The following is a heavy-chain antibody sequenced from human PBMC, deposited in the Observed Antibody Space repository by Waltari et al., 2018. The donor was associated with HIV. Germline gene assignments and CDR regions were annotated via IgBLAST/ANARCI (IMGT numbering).Heavy chain of an antibody. D-gene: IGHD3-22*01. J-gene: IGHJ5*02. V-gene: IGHV4-59*01. CDR1: GGSISSYY. CDR2: IYYSGST. CDR3: ARDYYDSSGYYYGYSP. Sequence: QVQLQESGPGLVKPSETLSLTCTVSGGSISSYYWSWIRQPPGKGLEWIGYIYYSGSTNYNPSLKSRVTISVDTSKNQCSLKLSSVTAVDTAVYYCARDYYDSSGYYYGYSPWGQGTLVTVSS.